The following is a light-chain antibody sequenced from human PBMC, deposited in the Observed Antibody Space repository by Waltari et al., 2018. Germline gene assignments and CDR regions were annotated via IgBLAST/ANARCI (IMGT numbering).Light chain of an antibody. CDR1: SSDVGCYNY. CDR3: CSYAGSYTWV. CDR2: DVS. J-gene: IGLJ3*02. V-gene: IGLV2-11*01. Sequence: QSALTQPRSVSGSPGQSVTISCTGTSSDVGCYNYVSWYQQPPGKAPKLMIYDVSKRPSGVPDRFSGSKSGNTASLTISGLQAEDEADYYCCSYAGSYTWVFGGGTKLTVL.